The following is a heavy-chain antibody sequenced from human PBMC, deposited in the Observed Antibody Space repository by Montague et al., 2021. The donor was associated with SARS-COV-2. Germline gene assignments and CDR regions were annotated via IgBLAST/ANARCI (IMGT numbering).Heavy chain of an antibody. CDR2: PYYKYMWKS. D-gene: IGHD6-13*01. V-gene: IGHV6-1*01. J-gene: IGHJ4*02. CDR3: VRGIEAAGSYDY. CDR1: GDSVSSISAT. Sequence: CAISGDSVSSISATSNWLRPSLSRRLQLLCSPYYKYMWKSDYAXXXTSRIAIHPDTSKNQFSLQLSSVTPEDTALYYCVRGIEAAGSYDYWGQGTLVTVSS.